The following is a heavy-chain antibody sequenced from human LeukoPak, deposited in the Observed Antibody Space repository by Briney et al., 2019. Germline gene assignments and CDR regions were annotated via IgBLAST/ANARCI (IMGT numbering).Heavy chain of an antibody. CDR3: ARAWSGIVGATGPFDI. V-gene: IGHV1-18*01. J-gene: IGHJ3*02. Sequence: GASVKVSCKASGYTFTSYGISWVRQAPGQGLEWMGWITAYTDNTNYAQKLQGRVTMTTDTSTSTAYMELRSLRSDDTAVYYCARAWSGIVGATGPFDIWGQGTMVTVSS. CDR1: GYTFTSYG. D-gene: IGHD1-26*01. CDR2: ITAYTDNT.